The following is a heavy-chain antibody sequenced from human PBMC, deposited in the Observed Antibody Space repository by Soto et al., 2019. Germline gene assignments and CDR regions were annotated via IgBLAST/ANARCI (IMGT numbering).Heavy chain of an antibody. J-gene: IGHJ6*02. V-gene: IGHV4-4*07. CDR1: GGSISSYY. Sequence: SETLSLTCTVSGGSISSYYWSWIRQPAGKGLEWIGRIYTSGSTNYNPSLKSRVTMSVDASKNQFSLKLSSVTAADTAVYYCARELAAAGYYYGMDVWGQGTTVTVSS. CDR2: IYTSGST. D-gene: IGHD6-13*01. CDR3: ARELAAAGYYYGMDV.